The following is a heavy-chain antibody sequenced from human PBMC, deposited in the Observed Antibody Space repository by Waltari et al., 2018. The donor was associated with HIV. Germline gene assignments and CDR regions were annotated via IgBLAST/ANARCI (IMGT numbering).Heavy chain of an antibody. CDR1: GDSVVGGDYS. Sequence: QVQLQESGPGLVKPSQTLSLTCSVSGDSVVGGDYSWNWIRQHPGKGLEWIGSIYFSGTTYYNPSLKSRVYIAGDASKNQFSLKLRSVTAADTAIYYCARNGPYYGIFGVGLMDVWGQGTTVTVSS. V-gene: IGHV4-31*03. D-gene: IGHD3-3*01. J-gene: IGHJ6*02. CDR3: ARNGPYYGIFGVGLMDV. CDR2: IYFSGTT.